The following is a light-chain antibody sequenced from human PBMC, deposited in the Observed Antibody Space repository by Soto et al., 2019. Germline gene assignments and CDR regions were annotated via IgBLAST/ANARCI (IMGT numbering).Light chain of an antibody. Sequence: DIQMTQSPSSVSASVGDRVAITCRASQSISSNLVWYQQKPGKAPKLLISGASNLQSGVPSRFSGSGSGTDCTLTISSLQPEDFATYYCQQANTFPLTFGGGTKVEIK. V-gene: IGKV1-12*01. CDR2: GAS. CDR1: QSISSN. J-gene: IGKJ4*01. CDR3: QQANTFPLT.